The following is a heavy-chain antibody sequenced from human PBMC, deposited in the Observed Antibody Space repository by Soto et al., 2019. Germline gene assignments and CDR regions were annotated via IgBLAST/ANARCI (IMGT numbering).Heavy chain of an antibody. Sequence: PGGSLRLSCAVSGFTFSAHAMTWVRQAPGKGLEWVSTSTNDGERTFYADSVKGRFTVSRDRSNNTLYLQMHSLRADDTAVYFCARPPLYSNGGYFDTWGQGTLVTVSS. J-gene: IGHJ4*02. V-gene: IGHV3-23*01. CDR1: GFTFSAHA. CDR3: ARPPLYSNGGYFDT. CDR2: STNDGERT. D-gene: IGHD6-19*01.